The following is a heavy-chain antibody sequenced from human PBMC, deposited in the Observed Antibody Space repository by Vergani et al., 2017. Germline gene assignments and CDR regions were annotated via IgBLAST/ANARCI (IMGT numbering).Heavy chain of an antibody. CDR2: ISTTGGTI. V-gene: IGHV3-48*01. CDR1: GFTFSRYS. D-gene: IGHD1-1*01. J-gene: IGHJ3*02. CDR3: VRVKGSNWNDHLYDI. Sequence: EVQLVESGGGLVQPGGSLRLSCAASGFTFSRYSMNWVRQAPGRGLEWVSFISTTGGTIYYADSVKGRFTISRDNAKNSLYLQMNSLQTEDTALYYCVRVKGSNWNDHLYDIWGQGTLVTVSS.